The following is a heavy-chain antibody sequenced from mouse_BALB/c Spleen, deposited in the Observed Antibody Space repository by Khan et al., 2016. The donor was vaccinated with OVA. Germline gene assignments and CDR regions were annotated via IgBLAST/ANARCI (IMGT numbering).Heavy chain of an antibody. V-gene: IGHV1S132*01. D-gene: IGHD2-1*01. J-gene: IGHJ3*01. Sequence: QIQLVQSGAELVKPGASVKLSCKTSDYTFTNYWIQWVKQRPGQGLGWIGEIFPGTGTTYYNENFKAKATLTIDTSSNTDYMQLISLTSEDSAVYFCARGYFGNYEFAYWGQGTLVTVSA. CDR1: DYTFTNYW. CDR2: IFPGTGTT. CDR3: ARGYFGNYEFAY.